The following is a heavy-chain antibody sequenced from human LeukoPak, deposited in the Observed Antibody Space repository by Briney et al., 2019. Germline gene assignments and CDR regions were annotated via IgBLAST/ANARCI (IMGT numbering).Heavy chain of an antibody. Sequence: PSQTLSLTCTVSGASINSGDYYWTWIRQPPGKGLEWIAYIYNSGSTYYNPSLRSRVAIPMDTSNNRFSLRLDSVTAADTAVYFCATTARHCSEYWGQGTLVTVSS. J-gene: IGHJ4*02. V-gene: IGHV4-30-4*08. CDR1: GASINSGDYY. CDR2: IYNSGST. D-gene: IGHD6-6*01. CDR3: ATTARHCSEY.